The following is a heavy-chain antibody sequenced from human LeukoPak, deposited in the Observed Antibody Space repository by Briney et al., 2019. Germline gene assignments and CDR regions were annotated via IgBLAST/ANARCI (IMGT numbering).Heavy chain of an antibody. D-gene: IGHD4-11*01. CDR2: ISGSGGTT. CDR1: GFTFSNYA. Sequence: GGSLRLSCAASGFTFSNYAMSWVRQAPGKGLEWVSVISGSGGTTYSADSVKGRFTISRDNSKNTLYLQMNSLRAEDTAVYYCARDWDSNSFDYWGQGTLVTVSS. CDR3: ARDWDSNSFDY. J-gene: IGHJ4*02. V-gene: IGHV3-23*01.